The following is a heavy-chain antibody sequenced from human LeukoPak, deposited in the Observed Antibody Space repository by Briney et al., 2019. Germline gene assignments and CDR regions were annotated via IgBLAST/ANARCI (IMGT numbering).Heavy chain of an antibody. D-gene: IGHD6-19*01. V-gene: IGHV1-18*01. CDR2: ISVYNGNT. Sequence: ASVTVSCKASGYTFTNYGISWVRQAPGQGLEWMGWISVYNGNTDYAQNLQGRVTMTTDTSTTTAYMELRSLISDDTAVYYCARAGGWAREDYKADAFHIWGQGTMVTVSS. CDR3: ARAGGWAREDYKADAFHI. CDR1: GYTFTNYG. J-gene: IGHJ3*02.